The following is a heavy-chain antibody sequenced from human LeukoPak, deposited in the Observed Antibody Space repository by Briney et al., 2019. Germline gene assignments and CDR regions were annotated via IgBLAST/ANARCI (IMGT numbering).Heavy chain of an antibody. CDR1: GGSISSGSYY. CDR3: ARGDCSGGSCYLFDY. J-gene: IGHJ4*02. D-gene: IGHD2-15*01. Sequence: PWETLSLTCTVSGGSISSGSYYLGWIRQPPGKRLVWLGSIYYSGSTYYNPSLKSRVTISVDTSKNQFSLKLSSVTAADTAVYYCARGDCSGGSCYLFDYWGQGALVTVSS. CDR2: IYYSGST. V-gene: IGHV4-39*01.